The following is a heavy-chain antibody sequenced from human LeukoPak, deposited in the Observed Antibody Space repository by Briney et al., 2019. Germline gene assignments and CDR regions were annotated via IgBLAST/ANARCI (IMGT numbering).Heavy chain of an antibody. CDR2: IYYSGST. V-gene: IGHV4-59*12. CDR3: ARRQYYDFWSGYYNFDY. D-gene: IGHD3-3*01. J-gene: IGHJ4*02. Sequence: SETLSLTCTVSGGSISIYYWSWIRQPPGKGLEWIGYIYYSGSTNYNPSLKSRVTISVDTSKNQFSLKLSSVTAADTAVYYCARRQYYDFWSGYYNFDYWGQGTLVTVSS. CDR1: GGSISIYY.